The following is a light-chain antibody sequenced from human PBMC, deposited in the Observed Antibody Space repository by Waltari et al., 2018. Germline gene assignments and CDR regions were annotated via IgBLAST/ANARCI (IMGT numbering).Light chain of an antibody. J-gene: IGKJ4*01. Sequence: SCRASQSLINYLAWYQQKPGQAPRLLIYDTSNRATGIPARFSGSGFGTDFTLTISSLEPEDFAVYYCQQRRNWPLTFGGGTKVEIK. CDR2: DTS. V-gene: IGKV3-11*01. CDR1: QSLINY. CDR3: QQRRNWPLT.